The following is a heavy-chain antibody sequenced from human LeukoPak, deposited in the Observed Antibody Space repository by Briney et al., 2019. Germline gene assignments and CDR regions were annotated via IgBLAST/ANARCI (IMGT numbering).Heavy chain of an antibody. J-gene: IGHJ4*02. Sequence: GGSLRLSCAASGFTFSSYAMSWVRQAPGKGLEWVSAISGSGGSTYYADSVKGRFTISRDNSKNTLYLQMNSLRDEDTAVYYCAKGYCSGGSCYGFDYWGQGTLVTVSS. D-gene: IGHD2-15*01. CDR2: ISGSGGST. V-gene: IGHV3-23*01. CDR3: AKGYCSGGSCYGFDY. CDR1: GFTFSSYA.